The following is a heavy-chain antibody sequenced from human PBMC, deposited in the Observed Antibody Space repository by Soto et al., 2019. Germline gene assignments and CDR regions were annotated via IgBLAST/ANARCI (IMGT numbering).Heavy chain of an antibody. Sequence: QVQLVQSGAEVKKPGASVKVSCKASGYTFTSYGISWVRQAPGQGLEWMGWISAYNGNTNYAQKLQGRVTMTTDTTTSTXXMXLXXLRSDDTAVYYCARDRYGDYEARLYPVLYYYGMDVWGQGTTVTVSS. J-gene: IGHJ6*02. D-gene: IGHD4-17*01. CDR1: GYTFTSYG. CDR3: ARDRYGDYEARLYPVLYYYGMDV. V-gene: IGHV1-18*01. CDR2: ISAYNGNT.